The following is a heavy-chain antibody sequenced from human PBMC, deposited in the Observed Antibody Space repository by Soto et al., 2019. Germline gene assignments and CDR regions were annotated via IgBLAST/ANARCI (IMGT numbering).Heavy chain of an antibody. D-gene: IGHD2-15*01. CDR1: GFTFSMYC. CDR3: AREVGRGSGGDYLDY. J-gene: IGHJ4*02. CDR2: INGDGTDT. Sequence: EVQLVESGGGVVQPGGSLRLSCAASGFTFSMYCMHWVRQAPGKGLLWVARINGDGTDTTYADSVKGRFTISRDNAKNTVYLPMNGLRAEDTAVYYCAREVGRGSGGDYLDYWGQEALGTVSS. V-gene: IGHV3-74*01.